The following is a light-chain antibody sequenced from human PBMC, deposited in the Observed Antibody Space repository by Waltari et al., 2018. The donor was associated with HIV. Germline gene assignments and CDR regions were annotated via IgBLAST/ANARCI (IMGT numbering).Light chain of an antibody. V-gene: IGKV3-20*01. J-gene: IGKJ1*01. CDR2: GAS. CDR3: HQYGTSPRT. CDR1: QSVSSSF. Sequence: EIVLTQSPGTLSLSPGERATLSCRASQSVSSSFLAWYQQKPGQAPRLLSYGASNRATGIPDRFSGSESGTDFTLTINRLEPEDFAVYYCHQYGTSPRTFGQGTKVELK.